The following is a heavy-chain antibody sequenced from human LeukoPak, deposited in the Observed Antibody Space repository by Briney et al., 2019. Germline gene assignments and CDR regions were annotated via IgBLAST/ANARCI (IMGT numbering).Heavy chain of an antibody. J-gene: IGHJ4*02. CDR1: GYTFTSYA. CDR3: ARASLLRYFDWYDGY. Sequence: ASVKVSCKASGYTFTSYAMQWVRQAPGQRLEWMGWINAGNGNTKYSQKFQGRVTITRDTSASTAYMELSSLRSEDTAVYYCARASLLRYFDWYDGYWGQGTLVTVSS. V-gene: IGHV1-3*01. CDR2: INAGNGNT. D-gene: IGHD3-9*01.